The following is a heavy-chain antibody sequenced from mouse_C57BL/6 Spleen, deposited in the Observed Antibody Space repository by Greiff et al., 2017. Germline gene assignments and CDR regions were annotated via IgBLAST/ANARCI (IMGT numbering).Heavy chain of an antibody. CDR1: GYTFTSYW. CDR2: IDPSDSET. D-gene: IGHD2-4*01. CDR3: ARSGYEYDGIHFDY. Sequence: QVQLQQPGAELVRPGSSVKLSCKASGYTFTSYWMHWVKQRPIQGLEWIGNIDPSDSETHYNQKFKDKATLTVEKSSSTAYMQLSSLTSEDSAVYYCARSGYEYDGIHFDYWGQGTTLTVSS. J-gene: IGHJ2*01. V-gene: IGHV1-52*01.